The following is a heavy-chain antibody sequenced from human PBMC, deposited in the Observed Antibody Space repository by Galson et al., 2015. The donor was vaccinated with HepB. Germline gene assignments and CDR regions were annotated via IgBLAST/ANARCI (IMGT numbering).Heavy chain of an antibody. V-gene: IGHV1-69*04. J-gene: IGHJ2*01. CDR2: IIPILGIA. CDR1: GGTFSSYA. D-gene: IGHD3-22*01. Sequence: SVKVSCKASGGTFSSYAISWVRQAPGQGLEWMGRIIPILGIANYAQKFQGRVTITADKSTSTAYMELSSLRSEDTAVYYCARDLPMKYYYDSSGYTSSYWYFDLWGRGTLVTVSS. CDR3: ARDLPMKYYYDSSGYTSSYWYFDL.